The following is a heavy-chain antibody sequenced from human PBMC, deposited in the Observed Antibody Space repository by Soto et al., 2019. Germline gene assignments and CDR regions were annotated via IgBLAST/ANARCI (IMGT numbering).Heavy chain of an antibody. J-gene: IGHJ5*02. Sequence: ASVKVSCKASGFSFTGYYIHWLRQAPGQGLEWMGWINAHSGGTEYAQKFQGRVTLTRDTSIATAYLTLTSLTSDDTALYYCAKDLTRQLAYWLDPWGQGTQVTAPQ. V-gene: IGHV1-2*02. D-gene: IGHD6-6*01. CDR1: GFSFTGYY. CDR3: AKDLTRQLAYWLDP. CDR2: INAHSGGT.